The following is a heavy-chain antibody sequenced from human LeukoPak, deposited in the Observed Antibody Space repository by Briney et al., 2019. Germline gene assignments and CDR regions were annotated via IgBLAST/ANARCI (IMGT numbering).Heavy chain of an antibody. CDR1: GGSISSYY. CDR2: VYYGGTT. V-gene: IGHV4-59*01. D-gene: IGHD5-18*01. J-gene: IGHJ6*03. CDR3: ASVGYSYGYGYYYYYVDV. Sequence: PSETLSLTCTGSGGSISSYYWGWLRQPPGQGLEGRGSVYYGGTTNSQPPLKSLITISVDSSNNQFSLKLSSVTAADTAVYYCASVGYSYGYGYYYYYVDVWGQGTTVTVSS.